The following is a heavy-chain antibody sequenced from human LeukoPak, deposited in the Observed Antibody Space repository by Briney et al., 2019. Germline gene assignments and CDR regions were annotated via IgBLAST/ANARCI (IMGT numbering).Heavy chain of an antibody. CDR2: IVVGSGNT. J-gene: IGHJ6*02. CDR3: AAAHDRYYYYGMDV. D-gene: IGHD1-1*01. CDR1: GFTFTSSA. V-gene: IGHV1-58*01. Sequence: SVKVSCKASGFTFTSSAVQWVRQARGQRLEWIGWIVVGSGNTNYAQKFQERVTTTRDMSTSTAYMELSSLRSEDTAVYYCAAAHDRYYYYGMDVWGQGTTVTVSS.